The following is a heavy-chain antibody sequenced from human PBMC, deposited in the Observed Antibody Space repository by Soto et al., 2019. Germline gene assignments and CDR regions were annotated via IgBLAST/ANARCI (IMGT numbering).Heavy chain of an antibody. CDR2: INPSGGST. D-gene: IGHD6-13*01. V-gene: IGHV1-46*03. J-gene: IGHJ4*02. Sequence: ASVKVSCKASGYTFTSYYMHWVRQAPGQGLEWMGIINPSGGSTSYAQKFQGRVTMTRDTSTSTVYMELSSLRSEDTAVYYCARVRPGIAAAGGYFDYWGQGTLVTVSS. CDR3: ARVRPGIAAAGGYFDY. CDR1: GYTFTSYY.